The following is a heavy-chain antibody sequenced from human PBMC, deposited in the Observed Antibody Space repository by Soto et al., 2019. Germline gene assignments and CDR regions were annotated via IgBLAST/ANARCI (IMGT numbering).Heavy chain of an antibody. D-gene: IGHD1-7*01. Sequence: PSETLSLTCIVSGVSIISDYWSWIRQPPGKGLEWIAYINYRGSTNYNPSLKSRVTISVDTSKNQFSLNLTSVTAADTAVYFCARAASSPITGTPYYFDSWGQGTLVTVSS. CDR2: INYRGST. J-gene: IGHJ4*02. CDR3: ARAASSPITGTPYYFDS. V-gene: IGHV4-59*01. CDR1: GVSIISDY.